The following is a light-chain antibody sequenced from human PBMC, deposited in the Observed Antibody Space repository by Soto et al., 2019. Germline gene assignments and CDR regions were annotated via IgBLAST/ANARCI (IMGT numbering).Light chain of an antibody. J-gene: IGLJ3*02. CDR3: SSYTNSNSWV. CDR1: SSDVGGYDH. V-gene: IGLV2-14*01. Sequence: QSALTQPASVSGSPGQSIAISCTGTSSDVGGYDHVSWYQQHPGKAPKLMIYDVTNRPSGVSNRFSGSKSGTTASLTSSGLQAEDEADYYCSSYTNSNSWVFGGGTKLTVL. CDR2: DVT.